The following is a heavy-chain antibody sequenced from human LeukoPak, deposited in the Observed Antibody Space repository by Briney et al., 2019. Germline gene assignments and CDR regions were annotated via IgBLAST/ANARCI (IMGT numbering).Heavy chain of an antibody. D-gene: IGHD6-13*01. V-gene: IGHV4-34*01. CDR3: ARGEQLATD. J-gene: IGHJ4*02. CDR2: INHSGST. Sequence: SETLSLTCAVYGGSFSGYYWSWIRQPPGKGLEWIGEINHSGSTNYNPSLKSRVTISVDTPKNQFSLKLSSVTAADTAVYYCARGEQLATDWGQGTLVTVSS. CDR1: GGSFSGYY.